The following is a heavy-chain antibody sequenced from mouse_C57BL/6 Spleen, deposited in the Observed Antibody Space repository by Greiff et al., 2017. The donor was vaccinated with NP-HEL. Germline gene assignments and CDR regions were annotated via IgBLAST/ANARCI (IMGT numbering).Heavy chain of an antibody. D-gene: IGHD1-1*01. Sequence: EVQLQESGGGLVKPGGSLKLSCAASGFTFSSYAMSWVRQTPEKRLEWVATISDGGSYTYYPDKVKGRFTISRDNAKNNLYLQMSHLKSEDTAMYYCAREWDYYGSSYFDYWGQGTTLTVSS. J-gene: IGHJ2*01. V-gene: IGHV5-4*01. CDR1: GFTFSSYA. CDR2: ISDGGSYT. CDR3: AREWDYYGSSYFDY.